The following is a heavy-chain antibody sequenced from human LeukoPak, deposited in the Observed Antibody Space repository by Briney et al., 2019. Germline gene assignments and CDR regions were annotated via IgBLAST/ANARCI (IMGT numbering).Heavy chain of an antibody. Sequence: GASVKVSCKASGYTFTGYYKHWVRQAPGQGLEWMGWINPNSGGTNYAQKFQGRVTMTRDTSISTAYMELSRLRSDDTAVYYCARYVVVTNYYYYMDVWGKGTTVTISS. CDR2: INPNSGGT. CDR3: ARYVVVTNYYYYMDV. J-gene: IGHJ6*03. D-gene: IGHD3-22*01. CDR1: GYTFTGYY. V-gene: IGHV1-2*02.